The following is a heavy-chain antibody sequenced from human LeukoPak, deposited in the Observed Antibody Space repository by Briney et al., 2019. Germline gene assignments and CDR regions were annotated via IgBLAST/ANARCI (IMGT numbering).Heavy chain of an antibody. CDR1: GFTFSDHY. CDR3: AREFYDSSGYTPDY. Sequence: QPGGSLRLSCAASGFTFSDHYMDWVRQALGKGLEWVGRTRNKANSYTTEYAASVKGRFTISRDDSKNSLYLQMNSLKTEDTAVYYCAREFYDSSGYTPDYWGQGTLVTVSS. V-gene: IGHV3-72*01. CDR2: TRNKANSYTT. J-gene: IGHJ4*02. D-gene: IGHD3-22*01.